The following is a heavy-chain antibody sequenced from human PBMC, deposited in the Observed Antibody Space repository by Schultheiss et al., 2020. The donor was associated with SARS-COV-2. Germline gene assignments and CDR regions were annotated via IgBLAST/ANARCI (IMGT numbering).Heavy chain of an antibody. CDR3: AREGLRSASNIDY. D-gene: IGHD3/OR15-3a*01. Sequence: AGSLRLSCAASGFTFSDYYMSWIRQAPGKGLEWVSYISSSASAISYADSVKGRFTISRDNAKNSLYLQVNSLRAEDTAVYYCAREGLRSASNIDYWGQGTLITVAS. CDR1: GFTFSDYY. V-gene: IGHV3-11*01. CDR2: ISSSASAI. J-gene: IGHJ4*02.